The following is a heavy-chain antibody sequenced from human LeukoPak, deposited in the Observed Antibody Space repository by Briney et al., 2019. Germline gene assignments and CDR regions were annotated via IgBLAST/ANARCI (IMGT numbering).Heavy chain of an antibody. D-gene: IGHD3-9*01. J-gene: IGHJ4*02. V-gene: IGHV3-23*01. CDR2: ISGSGGST. Sequence: GGSLRLSCAASGFTFSSYAMSWVRQAPGKGLEWVSGISGSGGSTYYADSVKGRFTISRDNAKNSLSLQMNSLRAEDTAVYYCARALNYDILTGYCDYWGQGTLVTVSS. CDR1: GFTFSSYA. CDR3: ARALNYDILTGYCDY.